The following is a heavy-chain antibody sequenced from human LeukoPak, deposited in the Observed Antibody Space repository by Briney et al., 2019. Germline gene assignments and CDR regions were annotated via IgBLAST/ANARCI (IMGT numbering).Heavy chain of an antibody. CDR3: ARAASSGWSPLGY. V-gene: IGHV4-4*02. Sequence: SETLSVTCAVSGGSISSSNWWSWVRQPPGKGLEWIGEIYHSGSTNYNPSLKSRVTISVDKSKNQFSLKLSSVTAADTAVYYCARAASSGWSPLGYWGQGTLVTVSS. CDR2: IYHSGST. J-gene: IGHJ4*02. D-gene: IGHD6-19*01. CDR1: GGSISSSNW.